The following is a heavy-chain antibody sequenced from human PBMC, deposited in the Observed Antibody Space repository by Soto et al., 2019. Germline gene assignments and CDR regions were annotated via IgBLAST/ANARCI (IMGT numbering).Heavy chain of an antibody. CDR2: IYYSGST. J-gene: IGHJ6*02. CDR3: ARGKGAMSGVDV. D-gene: IGHD2-2*01. Sequence: SETLSLTCTVSGGSISSGGYYWSWIRQHPGKGLEWIGYIYYSGSTYYNPSLKSRVTISVDTSKNQFSLKLSSVTAADTAVYYCARGKGAMSGVDVWGQGTTVTVSS. V-gene: IGHV4-31*03. CDR1: GGSISSGGYY.